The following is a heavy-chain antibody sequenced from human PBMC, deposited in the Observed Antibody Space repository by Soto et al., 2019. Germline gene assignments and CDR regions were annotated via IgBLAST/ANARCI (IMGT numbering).Heavy chain of an antibody. CDR3: ARGMTTVTTYDY. Sequence: PSETLSLTCTVSGGSIILYYWVWLRQPPGKGLEWVASISYSGSSINYNPSLKSRVTISVDRSKNQFSLNLSSVTAADTAVYYCARGMTTVTTYDYWGQGTLVTVSS. D-gene: IGHD4-4*01. CDR2: ISYSGSSI. CDR1: GGSIILYY. J-gene: IGHJ4*02. V-gene: IGHV4-59*12.